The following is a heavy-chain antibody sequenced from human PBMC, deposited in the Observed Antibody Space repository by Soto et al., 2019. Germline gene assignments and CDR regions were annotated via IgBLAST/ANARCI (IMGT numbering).Heavy chain of an antibody. CDR1: GGSFSGYY. CDR3: ARGQGGYSYPNWFDP. CDR2: INHSGST. V-gene: IGHV4-34*01. Sequence: QVQLQQWGAGLLKPSETLSLTCAVYGGSFSGYYWSWIRQPPGKGLEWIGEINHSGSTNYNPSLQSRVTISVDTSKNQFSLKLSSVPAADTAVYYCARGQGGYSYPNWFDPWGQGTLVTVSS. D-gene: IGHD5-18*01. J-gene: IGHJ5*02.